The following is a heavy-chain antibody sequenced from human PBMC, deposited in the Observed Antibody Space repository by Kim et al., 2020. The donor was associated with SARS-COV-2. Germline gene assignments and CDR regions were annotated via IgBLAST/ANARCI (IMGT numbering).Heavy chain of an antibody. CDR1: GFTFDDYA. CDR2: ISWNSGSI. D-gene: IGHD4-17*01. CDR3: AKDMARAYGDYGSVY. Sequence: GGSLRLSCAASGFTFDDYAMHWVRQAPGKGLEWVSGISWNSGSIGYADSVKGRFTISRDTAKNSLYLQMNSLRAEDTALYYCAKDMARAYGDYGSVYWG. J-gene: IGHJ4*01. V-gene: IGHV3-9*01.